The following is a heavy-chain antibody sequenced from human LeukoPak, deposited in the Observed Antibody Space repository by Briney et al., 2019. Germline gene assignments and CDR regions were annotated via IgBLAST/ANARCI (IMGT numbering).Heavy chain of an antibody. CDR1: GGSISSYY. D-gene: IGHD3-22*01. Sequence: SETLSLTCTVSGGSISSYYWSWIRQPPGKGLEWIGYIYCSGSTNYNPSLKSRVTISVDTSKNQFSLKLSSVTAADTAVYYCARDPDYYDSSGLAFDIWGQGTMATVSS. V-gene: IGHV4-59*01. J-gene: IGHJ3*02. CDR3: ARDPDYYDSSGLAFDI. CDR2: IYCSGST.